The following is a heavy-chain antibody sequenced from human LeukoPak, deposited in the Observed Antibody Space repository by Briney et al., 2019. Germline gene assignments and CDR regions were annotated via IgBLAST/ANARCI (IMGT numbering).Heavy chain of an antibody. CDR3: ARDSRSGYCAFDI. Sequence: GGSLRLSCAASGVTFSSYWMSWVRQAPGKGLEWVANIKEDGSEKYYVDSVKGRFTISRDNAKNSLYLQMNSLRAEDTAVYYCARDSRSGYCAFDIWGQGTMVTVSS. V-gene: IGHV3-7*01. CDR1: GVTFSSYW. J-gene: IGHJ3*02. CDR2: IKEDGSEK. D-gene: IGHD3-22*01.